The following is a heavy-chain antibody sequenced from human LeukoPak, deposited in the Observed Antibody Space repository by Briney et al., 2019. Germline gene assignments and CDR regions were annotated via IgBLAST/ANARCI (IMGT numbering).Heavy chain of an antibody. Sequence: GGSLRLSCAASGFTFSSYGMHWVRQAPGKGLEWVSAISGSGGSTYYADSVKGRFTISRDNSKNTLYLQMNSLRAEDTAVYYCAKNSLVYDILTGYYPPPYFDYWGQGTLVTVSS. J-gene: IGHJ4*02. CDR2: ISGSGGST. CDR3: AKNSLVYDILTGYYPPPYFDY. D-gene: IGHD3-9*01. V-gene: IGHV3-23*01. CDR1: GFTFSSYG.